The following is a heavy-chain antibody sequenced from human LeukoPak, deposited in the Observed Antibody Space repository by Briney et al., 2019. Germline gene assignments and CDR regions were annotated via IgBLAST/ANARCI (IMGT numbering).Heavy chain of an antibody. V-gene: IGHV3-15*01. D-gene: IGHD3-10*01. CDR2: IKSKTDGGTT. J-gene: IGHJ4*02. CDR3: NTGPDYYGSGSYYPLLDY. Sequence: PGGSLRLSCAASGFTFSNAWMIWVRQAPGKGLEWVGRIKSKTDGGTTDYAAPVKGRFTISRDDSKNTLYLQMNSLKTEDTAVYYCNTGPDYYGSGSYYPLLDYWGQGTLVTVSS. CDR1: GFTFSNAW.